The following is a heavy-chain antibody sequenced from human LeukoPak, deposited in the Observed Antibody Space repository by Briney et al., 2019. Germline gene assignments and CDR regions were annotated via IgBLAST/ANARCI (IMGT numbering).Heavy chain of an antibody. V-gene: IGHV1-69*13. Sequence: SVNVSCKASGGTFSNYAISWVRQAPGQGLEWMGGIIPIFGTASYAQKFQGRVTITADESTSTAYMELSSLRSEDTAVYYCARDLGDSFDYWGQGTLVTVSS. CDR2: IIPIFGTA. CDR3: ARDLGDSFDY. J-gene: IGHJ4*02. CDR1: GGTFSNYA. D-gene: IGHD3-10*01.